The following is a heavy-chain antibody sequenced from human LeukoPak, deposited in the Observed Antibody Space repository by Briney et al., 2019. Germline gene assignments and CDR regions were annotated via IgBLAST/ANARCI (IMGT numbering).Heavy chain of an antibody. D-gene: IGHD3-3*01. CDR3: ASLYYDFWSSYSAPPNY. J-gene: IGHJ4*02. V-gene: IGHV4-39*01. Sequence: PSETPSLTCTVSGGSISSSSYYWGWIRQPPGKGLEWIGSIYYGGSTYYNPSLTSRVTISVDTSKNQFSLKLSSVTAADTAVYYCASLYYDFWSSYSAPPNYWGQGTLVTVSS. CDR2: IYYGGST. CDR1: GGSISSSSYY.